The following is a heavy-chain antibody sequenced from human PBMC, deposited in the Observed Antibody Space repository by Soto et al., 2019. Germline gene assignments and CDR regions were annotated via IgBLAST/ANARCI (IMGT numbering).Heavy chain of an antibody. V-gene: IGHV4-61*01. CDR3: ARDTGGASNSYCYIWYYYYGMDV. D-gene: IGHD5-18*01. J-gene: IGHJ6*02. CDR2: IYYSGST. Sequence: QVQLQESGPGLVKPSETLSLTCTVSGGSVSSGSYYWSWIRQPPGKGLEWIGYIYYSGSTNYNPSLKSRVSISVDTSKNRFSLKISSVTAADTVVYYCARDTGGASNSYCYIWYYYYGMDVWGQGTTVTVSS. CDR1: GGSVSSGSYY.